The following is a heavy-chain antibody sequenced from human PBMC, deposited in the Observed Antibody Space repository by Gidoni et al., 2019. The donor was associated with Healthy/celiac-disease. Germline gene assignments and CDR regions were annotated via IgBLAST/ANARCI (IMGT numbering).Heavy chain of an antibody. CDR2: IYYSGST. CDR1: GGSISSSSYY. Sequence: QLQLQESGPGLVKPSETLSLTCTVSGGSISSSSYYWGWLRQPPGKGLEWIGSIYYSGSTYYNPSLKSRVTISVDTSKNQFSRKLSSVTAADTAVYYCARHHKGGGFNFDYWGQGTLVTVSS. CDR3: ARHHKGGGFNFDY. D-gene: IGHD3-16*01. V-gene: IGHV4-39*01. J-gene: IGHJ4*02.